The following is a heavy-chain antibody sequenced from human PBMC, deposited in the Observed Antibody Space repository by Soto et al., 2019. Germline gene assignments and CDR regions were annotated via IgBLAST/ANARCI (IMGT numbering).Heavy chain of an antibody. J-gene: IGHJ4*02. CDR3: ARLQYYFDY. CDR1: GGSISSYY. Sequence: PSETLSLTCTVSGGSISSYYCSWIRQPPGKGLEWIGYIYYSGSTNYNPSLKSRVTISVDTSKNQFSLKLSSVTAAARAVYYCARLQYYFDYWGQGTLVTVST. V-gene: IGHV4-59*08. CDR2: IYYSGST.